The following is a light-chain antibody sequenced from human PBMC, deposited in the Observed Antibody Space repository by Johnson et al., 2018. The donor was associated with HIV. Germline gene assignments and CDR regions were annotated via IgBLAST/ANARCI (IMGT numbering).Light chain of an antibody. Sequence: QSVLTQPPSVSAAPGQKVTISCSGGRSSIGNNYVSWYQQLPGTGPKLLIYDNNKRPSGIPDRFSGSKSGTSATLGITGLQTGDEADYYCGTWDSSLSAYVFGTGTKVTVL. CDR3: GTWDSSLSAYV. J-gene: IGLJ1*01. CDR1: RSSIGNNY. V-gene: IGLV1-51*01. CDR2: DNN.